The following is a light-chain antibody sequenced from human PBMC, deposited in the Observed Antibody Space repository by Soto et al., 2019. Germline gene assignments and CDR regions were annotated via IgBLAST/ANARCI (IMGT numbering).Light chain of an antibody. Sequence: EIQMTPSPSPLSTSVADRVTTPCRSIQSVSSGLAWYQQKPGKAPKLLIYDASGLGSGGASRFSGSGSGTEFTLIISGLQPEDAATSYCHQYTKTNYPWTFGQGTKVDIK. CDR2: DAS. CDR3: HQYTKTNYPWT. J-gene: IGKJ1*01. CDR1: QSVSSG. V-gene: IGKV1-5*01.